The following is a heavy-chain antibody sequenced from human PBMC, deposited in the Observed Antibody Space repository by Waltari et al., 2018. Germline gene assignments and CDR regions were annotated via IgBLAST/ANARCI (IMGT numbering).Heavy chain of an antibody. D-gene: IGHD2-21*02. CDR3: ARGNTASLDY. Sequence: HLVESGGGLIQPGGSLRLSCAASGSTVTNSYMSWVRQAPGRGLECVSVIYSAVTTYYADSVKGRFTISRDTFRNTLYLQMDNLRPDDTAVYYCARGNTASLDYWGQGTLVTVSS. J-gene: IGHJ4*02. CDR1: GSTVTNSY. CDR2: IYSAVTT. V-gene: IGHV3-53*01.